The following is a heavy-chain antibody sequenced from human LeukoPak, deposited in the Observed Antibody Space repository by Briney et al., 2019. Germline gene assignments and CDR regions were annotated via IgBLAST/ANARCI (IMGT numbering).Heavy chain of an antibody. D-gene: IGHD4-17*01. V-gene: IGHV4-31*03. J-gene: IGHJ4*02. CDR2: IYYSGST. CDR3: ARVYATGSYYFDY. Sequence: SETLSLTCTVSGGSISSGGYYWSWIRQHPGKGLEWIGYIYYSGSTYYNPSPKSRVTISVDTSKNQFSLKLSSVTAADTAVYYCARVYATGSYYFDYWGQGTLVTVSS. CDR1: GGSISSGGYY.